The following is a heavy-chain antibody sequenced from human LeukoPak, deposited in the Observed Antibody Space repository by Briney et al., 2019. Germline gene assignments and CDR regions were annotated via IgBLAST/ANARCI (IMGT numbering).Heavy chain of an antibody. D-gene: IGHD2-2*01. CDR3: ASIPIVVVPAATEQ. J-gene: IGHJ4*02. CDR1: GGSISSSSYY. Sequence: SETLSFTGTVAGGSISSSSYYWGWIRQPPGKGRGLIGSIYYSWSTYYNPSLKSRVTISVDTSKNQFSLMLSSVTAADTGVYYCASIPIVVVPAATEQWGQGTLVSVSS. V-gene: IGHV4-39*07. CDR2: IYYSWST.